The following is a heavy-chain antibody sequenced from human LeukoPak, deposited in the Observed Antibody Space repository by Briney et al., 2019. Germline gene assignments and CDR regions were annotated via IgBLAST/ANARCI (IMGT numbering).Heavy chain of an antibody. Sequence: PGGSLRLSCAASGFTFSSYSMNWVRQAPGKGLEWVSSISSSSSYIYYADSVKGRFTISRDNSKNTLYLQMSSLRAEDTAVYYCAKDPDSTGVDYWGQGTLVTVSS. CDR2: ISSSSSYI. V-gene: IGHV3-21*04. CDR1: GFTFSSYS. CDR3: AKDPDSTGVDY. J-gene: IGHJ4*02. D-gene: IGHD1-14*01.